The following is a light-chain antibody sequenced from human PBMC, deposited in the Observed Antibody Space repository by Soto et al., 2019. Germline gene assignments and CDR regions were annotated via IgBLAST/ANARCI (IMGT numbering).Light chain of an antibody. V-gene: IGLV1-40*01. CDR1: SSNIGARYD. CDR2: EVS. CDR3: SSYSGIASLYV. Sequence: SVLTQPPSVSGAPGQRVTISCTGSSSNIGARYDVHWYQCLPGTAPKLILHEVSNRPSGISDRFSGSKSGNTASLTISGLQAEDEADYYCSSYSGIASLYVFGTGTK. J-gene: IGLJ1*01.